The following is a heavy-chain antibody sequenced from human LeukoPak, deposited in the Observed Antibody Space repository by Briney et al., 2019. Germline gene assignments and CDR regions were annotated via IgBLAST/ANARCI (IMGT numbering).Heavy chain of an antibody. CDR3: ARHRSYYYGSGSYPFDY. V-gene: IGHV4-59*08. Sequence: SETLSLTCSVSGGSMNSYYWSWIRQSPGKGLEWIGYIYYSGSTNYNPSLKSRVTISVDTSKNQFSLKLSSVTAADTAVYYCARHRSYYYGSGSYPFDYWGQGTLVTVSS. CDR2: IYYSGST. CDR1: GGSMNSYY. J-gene: IGHJ4*02. D-gene: IGHD3-10*01.